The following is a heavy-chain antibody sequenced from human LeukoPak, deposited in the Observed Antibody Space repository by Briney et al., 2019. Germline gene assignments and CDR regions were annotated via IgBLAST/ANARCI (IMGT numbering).Heavy chain of an antibody. J-gene: IGHJ5*02. CDR3: ARHLGNYPDWFDP. CDR1: GGSISSSSYY. Sequence: SETLSLTCAVSGGSISSSSYYWGWIRQPPGKGLEWIGTIYYSGNTYYNPSLKSRVTMSVDMSKNQFSLMLSSVTAADTAVYYCARHLGNYPDWFDPWGQGTLVTVSS. CDR2: IYYSGNT. D-gene: IGHD4-11*01. V-gene: IGHV4-39*01.